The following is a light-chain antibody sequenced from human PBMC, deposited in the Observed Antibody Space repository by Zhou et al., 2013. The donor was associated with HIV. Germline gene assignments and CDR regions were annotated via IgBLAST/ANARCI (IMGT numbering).Light chain of an antibody. CDR2: DAS. CDR3: QQYYSYSYT. Sequence: DIQMTQSPSSLSASVGDRVTITCRASQTISIYLNWYQQKPGKAPKLLIYDASNLGTGVPSRFSGSGSGTEFTLTISSLQPDDFATYYCQQYYSYSYTFGQGTKVEIK. J-gene: IGKJ2*01. CDR1: QTISIY. V-gene: IGKV1-33*01.